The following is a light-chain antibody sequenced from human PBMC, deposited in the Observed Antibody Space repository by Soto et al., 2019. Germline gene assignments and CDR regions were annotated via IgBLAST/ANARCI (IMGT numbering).Light chain of an antibody. CDR1: SSDVGGYNY. CDR3: STYAGSNNVV. V-gene: IGLV2-8*01. J-gene: IGLJ2*01. CDR2: EDS. Sequence: QSALTQPSSASGSPGQSVTISCTGTSSDVGGYNYVSWYQQHPGKAPKLMIYEDSKRPSGVPDRFSGSKSGNTASLTVSGLQAEDEAEYYCSTYAGSNNVVFGGGTKVTVL.